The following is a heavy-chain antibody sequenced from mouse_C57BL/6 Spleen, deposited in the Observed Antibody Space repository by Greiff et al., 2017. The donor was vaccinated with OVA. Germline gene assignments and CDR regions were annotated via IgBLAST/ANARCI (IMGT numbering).Heavy chain of an antibody. J-gene: IGHJ2*01. CDR1: GFTFSSYG. CDR2: ISSGGSYT. V-gene: IGHV5-6*01. CDR3: ARHGGDYDGKVYFDY. D-gene: IGHD2-4*01. Sequence: DVQLQESGGDLVKPGGSLKLSCAASGFTFSSYGMSWVRQTPDKRLEWVATISSGGSYTSYPDSVKGRFTISRDNATNTLYLQMSSLKSEDTAMYYGARHGGDYDGKVYFDYWGQGTTLTVSS.